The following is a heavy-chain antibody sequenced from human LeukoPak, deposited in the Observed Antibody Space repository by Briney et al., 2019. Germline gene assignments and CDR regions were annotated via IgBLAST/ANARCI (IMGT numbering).Heavy chain of an antibody. CDR1: GGSISSSSYY. Sequence: SETLSLTCTVSGGSISSSSYYWGWIRQPPGKGLEWIGSIYYSGSTYYNPSLKSRVTISVDTSKNQFSLKLSSVTAADTAVYYCASSARSSGDYWGQGTLVTVSS. CDR3: ASSARSSGDY. V-gene: IGHV4-39*07. CDR2: IYYSGST. J-gene: IGHJ4*02. D-gene: IGHD6-13*01.